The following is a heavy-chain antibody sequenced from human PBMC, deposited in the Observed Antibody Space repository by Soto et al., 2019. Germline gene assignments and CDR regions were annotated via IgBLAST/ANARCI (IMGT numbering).Heavy chain of an antibody. CDR1: GGSISSYY. CDR2: IYYSGST. CDR3: AREFSSSWSIIDY. V-gene: IGHV4-59*01. Sequence: TSETLSLTCTVSGGSISSYYWSWIRQPPGKGLEWIGYIYYSGSTNYNPSLKSRVTISVDTSKNQFSLKLSSVTAADTAVYYCAREFSSSWSIIDYWGQGTLVTVSS. J-gene: IGHJ4*02. D-gene: IGHD6-13*01.